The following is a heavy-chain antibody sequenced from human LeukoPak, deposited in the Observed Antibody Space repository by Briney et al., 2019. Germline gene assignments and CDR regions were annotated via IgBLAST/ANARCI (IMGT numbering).Heavy chain of an antibody. J-gene: IGHJ6*02. D-gene: IGHD3-16*01. CDR2: IYYSGST. V-gene: IGHV4-31*03. CDR1: GGSISSGGYY. CDR3: ARTRRRGGNYGMDV. Sequence: SETRSLTCTASGGSISSGGYYWSWIRQHPGKGLEWIGYIYYSGSTYYNPSLKSRVTISVDTSKNQFSLKLSSVTAADTAVYYCARTRRRGGNYGMDVWGQGTTVTVSS.